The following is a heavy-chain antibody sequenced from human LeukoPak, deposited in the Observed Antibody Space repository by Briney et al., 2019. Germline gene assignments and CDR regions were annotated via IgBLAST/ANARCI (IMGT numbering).Heavy chain of an antibody. Sequence: SVKVSCKASGGTFSSYAISWVRQAPGQGLEWMGRIIPIFGTANYAQKFQGRVTITTDESTSTAYMELSSLRSEDTAVYCCAQYYYDSSGYYSGHDYWGQGTPVTVSS. CDR3: AQYYYDSSGYYSGHDY. D-gene: IGHD3-22*01. J-gene: IGHJ4*02. CDR2: IIPIFGTA. CDR1: GGTFSSYA. V-gene: IGHV1-69*05.